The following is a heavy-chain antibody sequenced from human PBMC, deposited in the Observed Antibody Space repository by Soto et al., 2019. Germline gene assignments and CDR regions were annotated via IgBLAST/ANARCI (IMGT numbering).Heavy chain of an antibody. CDR1: GFTFSSYS. CDR2: ISSSSSYI. Sequence: EVQLVESGGGLVKPGGSLRLSCAASGFTFSSYSMNWVRQAPGKGLEWVSAISSSSSYIYYADSVKGRFTISRDNAKNSVYLQMNSLRAEDTAVYYCARDSSSGVTQLFDYWGQGTLVTVSS. D-gene: IGHD2-21*02. J-gene: IGHJ4*02. V-gene: IGHV3-21*01. CDR3: ARDSSSGVTQLFDY.